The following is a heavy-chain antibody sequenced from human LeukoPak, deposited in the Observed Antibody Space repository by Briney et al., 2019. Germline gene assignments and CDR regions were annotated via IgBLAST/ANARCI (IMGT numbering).Heavy chain of an antibody. CDR2: ISYDGSNK. V-gene: IGHV3-30*04. J-gene: IGHJ4*02. CDR3: ARQWLRFNYFDY. CDR1: GFTFSSYA. D-gene: IGHD5-12*01. Sequence: PGGSLRLSCAASGFTFSSYAMQWVRQAPGKGLEWVAVISYDGSNKYYADSVKGRFTISRDNSKNTLYLQMNSLRAEDTAVYYCARQWLRFNYFDYWGQGTLVTVSS.